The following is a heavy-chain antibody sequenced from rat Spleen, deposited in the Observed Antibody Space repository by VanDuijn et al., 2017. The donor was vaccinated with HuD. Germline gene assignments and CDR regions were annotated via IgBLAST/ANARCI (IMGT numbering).Heavy chain of an antibody. V-gene: IGHV5-31*01. J-gene: IGHJ2*01. CDR3: TTDSYFDGTYYPGGFDY. Sequence: EVQLVESGGGLVQPGRSLKLSCVASGFTFNNYWMTWIRQAPGKGLEWVATITHIGGITYYPDSVKGRFTISRDNVESTLYLQMNSLRSEDTATYFCTTDSYFDGTYYPGGFDYWGQGVMVTVSS. CDR1: GFTFNNYW. D-gene: IGHD1-12*02. CDR2: ITHIGGIT.